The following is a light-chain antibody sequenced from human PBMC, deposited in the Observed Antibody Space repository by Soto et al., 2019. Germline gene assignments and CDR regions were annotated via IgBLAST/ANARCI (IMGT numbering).Light chain of an antibody. CDR3: QQYDTSPRT. CDR1: QIVSSNY. V-gene: IGKV3-20*01. CDR2: GAS. Sequence: EVMLTQSPGTLSLSPGERATLSCRASQIVSSNYLAWHQQKSGQAPRLLIYGASNRATDIADRFSGSGSGTAVTLTIRGLEPENFAVYYCQQYDTSPRTFGQGTKVKFK. J-gene: IGKJ1*01.